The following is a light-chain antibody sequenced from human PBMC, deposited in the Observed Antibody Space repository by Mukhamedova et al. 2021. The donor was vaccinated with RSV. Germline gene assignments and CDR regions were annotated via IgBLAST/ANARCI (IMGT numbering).Light chain of an antibody. CDR3: QVWDNNDRRGVI. CDR1: SLGRGS. V-gene: IGLV3-21*02. Sequence: GDSLGRGSVHWYQQRAGQAPVLVLYNHDDRPSGIPERFSGSNSGNTATLTISRVEAGDEPDYYCQVWDNNDRRGVIFGAGTRLTVL. J-gene: IGLJ2*01. CDR2: NHD.